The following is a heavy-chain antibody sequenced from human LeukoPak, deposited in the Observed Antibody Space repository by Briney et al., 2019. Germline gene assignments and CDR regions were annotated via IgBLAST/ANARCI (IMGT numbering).Heavy chain of an antibody. D-gene: IGHD5-18*01. J-gene: IGHJ4*02. CDR3: ARGVHNYGNFDF. CDR2: INPSGGST. V-gene: IGHV1-46*01. Sequence: ASVKVACKASGYTLTSYYMHRVRQAPGQGLEWMGVINPSGGSTNYAQKFQGRVTMTRDTSTSTVYMELRSLRSEDTAVYSCARGVHNYGNFDFWGQGTLVTVSS. CDR1: GYTLTSYY.